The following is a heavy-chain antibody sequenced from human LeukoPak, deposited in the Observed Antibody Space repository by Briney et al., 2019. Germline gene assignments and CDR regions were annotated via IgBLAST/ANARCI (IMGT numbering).Heavy chain of an antibody. D-gene: IGHD3-22*01. CDR1: GCSFSTYS. J-gene: IGHJ3*02. CDR2: ISSNSITT. V-gene: IGHV3-48*01. Sequence: GGALRLSCAASGCSFSTYSMNWVRQAPGKGLEWISYISSNSITTYYADSVKGRFTISRDNAKNSLYLQMNSLRAEDTAVYYCESSGDAFDIWGQGTMVTVSS. CDR3: ESSGDAFDI.